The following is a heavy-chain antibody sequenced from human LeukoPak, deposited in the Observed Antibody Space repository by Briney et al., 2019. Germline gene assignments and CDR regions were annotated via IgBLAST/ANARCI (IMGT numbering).Heavy chain of an antibody. D-gene: IGHD1-26*01. Sequence: ASVKVSCKASGYTFTGYYMHWVRQAPGQGLEWMGWINPNSGGTNYAQKFQGRVTMTRGTSISTAYMELSRLRTDDTAVYYCARALRSGSYYEVDNWGQGTLVTVSS. CDR2: INPNSGGT. CDR3: ARALRSGSYYEVDN. J-gene: IGHJ4*02. CDR1: GYTFTGYY. V-gene: IGHV1-2*02.